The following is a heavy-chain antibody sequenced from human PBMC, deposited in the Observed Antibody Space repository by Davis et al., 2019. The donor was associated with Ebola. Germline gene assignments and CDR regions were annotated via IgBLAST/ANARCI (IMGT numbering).Heavy chain of an antibody. Sequence: SETLSLTCTVSGGSISSHFWTWIRQPPGKGLEWIGYIYSSGSTTYNPSLKSRVILSVDTSKNQFSLKLSSVTAADTAVYYCARGGYLKLDHFDYWGQGALVTVSS. CDR2: IYSSGST. D-gene: IGHD5-18*01. J-gene: IGHJ4*02. CDR3: ARGGYLKLDHFDY. CDR1: GGSISSHF. V-gene: IGHV4-59*08.